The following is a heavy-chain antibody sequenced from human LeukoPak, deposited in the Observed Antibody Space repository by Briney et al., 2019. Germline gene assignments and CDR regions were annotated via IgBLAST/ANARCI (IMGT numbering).Heavy chain of an antibody. D-gene: IGHD3-16*01. CDR1: GFIFSDYA. CDR2: INHNGNVN. CDR3: ARGGGLDV. Sequence: GESLRLSCAASGFIFSDYAMHWVRQAPGKGLEWVASINHNGNVNYYVDSVKGRFTISRDNAKNSLYLQMSNLRAEDTAVYFCARGGGLDVWGQGATVTVSS. J-gene: IGHJ6*02. V-gene: IGHV3-7*03.